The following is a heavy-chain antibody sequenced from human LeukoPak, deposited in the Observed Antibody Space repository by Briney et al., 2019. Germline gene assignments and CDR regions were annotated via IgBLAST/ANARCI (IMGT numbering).Heavy chain of an antibody. CDR2: IYPGDSDT. D-gene: IGHD6-25*01. J-gene: IGHJ5*02. V-gene: IGHV5-51*01. CDR3: ARTPYSSGSSWFDP. CDR1: GYTFTNYW. Sequence: GESLQISCKGSGYTFTNYWIGWVRQMPGKGLEWMGIIYPGDSDTRYSPSFQGQVTISADKSISTAYLQWSSLKASDTALFYCARTPYSSGSSWFDPWGQGTLVTVSS.